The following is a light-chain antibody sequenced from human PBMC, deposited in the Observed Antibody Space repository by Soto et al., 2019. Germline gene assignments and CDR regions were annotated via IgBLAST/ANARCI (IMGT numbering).Light chain of an antibody. V-gene: IGKV1-39*01. Sequence: IPMTLSPYSLSATVGDRVTITCRASQSIANYLNGYQQKPGKAPKLLIYAASTLESGVPSRFSGSGSGTDFTPTISSLQPEDFPTYSSLQSSSALTSGQGTRLE. CDR1: QSIANY. CDR3: LQSSSALT. CDR2: AAS. J-gene: IGKJ5*01.